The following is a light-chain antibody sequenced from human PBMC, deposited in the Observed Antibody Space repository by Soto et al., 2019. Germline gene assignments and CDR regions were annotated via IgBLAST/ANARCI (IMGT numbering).Light chain of an antibody. CDR2: DNN. V-gene: IGLV1-51*01. CDR1: SSNIGKNY. CDR3: GAWDNSLSAVV. Sequence: QSVLTQPPSVSAAPGQKVTISCSGSSSNIGKNYVSWYQHLPGTAPKLLIYDNNKRPSGIPDRFSGSKSDTSATLGITGLQTGDEADYYCGAWDNSLSAVVFGGGTQLTVL. J-gene: IGLJ2*01.